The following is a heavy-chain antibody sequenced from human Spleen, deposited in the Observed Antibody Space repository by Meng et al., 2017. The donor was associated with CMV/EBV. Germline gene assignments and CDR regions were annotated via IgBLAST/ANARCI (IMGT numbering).Heavy chain of an antibody. CDR2: ISAYNDDT. CDR1: GYTFTSYG. V-gene: IGHV1-18*01. J-gene: IGHJ6*02. D-gene: IGHD2-2*01. Sequence: ASVKVSCKASGYTFTSYGISWMRQAPGQGLEWMGWISAYNDDTNYMQKFQGRVTMTRDTSTTTASLELRSLRSDDTAVYYCAIWDCTSTSCYGFYYFGIDIWGQGTTVTVSS. CDR3: AIWDCTSTSCYGFYYFGIDI.